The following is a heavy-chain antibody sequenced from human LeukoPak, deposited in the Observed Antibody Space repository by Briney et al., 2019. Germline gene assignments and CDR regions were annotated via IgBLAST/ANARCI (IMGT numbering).Heavy chain of an antibody. CDR1: GYIFTGYY. V-gene: IGHV1-2*02. J-gene: IGHJ4*02. CDR3: ARVGWLQPSLDY. Sequence: ASVKVSCKASGYIFTGYYIHWVRQAPGQGLEWMGWINPNSGGTNYAQKFQGRVTMTRDTSISTAYMELSRLRSDDTAVYYCARVGWLQPSLDYWGQGTLVTVSS. D-gene: IGHD5-24*01. CDR2: INPNSGGT.